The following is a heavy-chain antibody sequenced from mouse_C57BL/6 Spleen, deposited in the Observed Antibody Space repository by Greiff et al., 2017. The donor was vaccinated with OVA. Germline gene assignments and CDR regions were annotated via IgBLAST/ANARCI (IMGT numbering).Heavy chain of an antibody. V-gene: IGHV1-42*01. D-gene: IGHD2-4*01. CDR1: GYSFTGYY. J-gene: IGHJ4*01. CDR3: ARSDYDEGYYAMDY. CDR2: INPSTGGT. Sequence: VQLKQSGPELVKPGASVKISCKASGYSFTGYYMNWVKQSPEKSLEWIGEINPSTGGTTYNQKFKAKATLTVDKSSSTAYMQLKSLTSEDSAVYYCARSDYDEGYYAMDYWGQGTSVTVSS.